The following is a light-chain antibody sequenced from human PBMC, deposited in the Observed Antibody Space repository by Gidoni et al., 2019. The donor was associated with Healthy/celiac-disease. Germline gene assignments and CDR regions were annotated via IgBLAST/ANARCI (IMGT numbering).Light chain of an antibody. CDR1: QSVSSSY. CDR2: GAS. J-gene: IGKJ2*01. CDR3: QQYGTSPPGGYT. V-gene: IGKV3-20*01. Sequence: GTLSLSPGERATLSCRASQSVSSSYLAWYQQKPGQAPRLLMYGASSRATGIPERFSGSGSGTDFTLTISRLEPEDFAVYYCQQYGTSPPGGYTFGQXTKLEIK.